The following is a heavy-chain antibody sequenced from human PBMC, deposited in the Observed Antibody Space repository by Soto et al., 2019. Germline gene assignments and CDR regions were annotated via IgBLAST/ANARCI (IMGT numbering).Heavy chain of an antibody. Sequence: QVRLVQSGAEVKKPGSSGRVSCKASGGTFINYAINWLRRDPGQGLDWMGGIIPLFGTPNYAQKLQGRVTFTAHKSTSKAYMERRSLRSDDTAEYYCARVWETVGTTTPFAYWGQGTLVTVSS. CDR1: GGTFINYA. J-gene: IGHJ4*02. D-gene: IGHD1-26*01. V-gene: IGHV1-69*06. CDR3: ARVWETVGTTTPFAY. CDR2: IIPLFGTP.